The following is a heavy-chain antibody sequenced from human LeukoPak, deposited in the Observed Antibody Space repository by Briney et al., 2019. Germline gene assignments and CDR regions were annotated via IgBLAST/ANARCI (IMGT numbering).Heavy chain of an antibody. CDR2: NYYSGST. D-gene: IGHD3-22*01. V-gene: IGHV4-59*13. Sequence: SETLFLTCTIPVDSLSSYYGRWSRQPRGKGVGWIEHNYYSGSTYNNLSLKRRVTISVDTSKNQVSLKLSSVTAADTAVYYCARTPHYDSSGYPCYFQMDVWGKGTTVTVSS. J-gene: IGHJ6*03. CDR3: ARTPHYDSSGYPCYFQMDV. CDR1: VDSLSSYY.